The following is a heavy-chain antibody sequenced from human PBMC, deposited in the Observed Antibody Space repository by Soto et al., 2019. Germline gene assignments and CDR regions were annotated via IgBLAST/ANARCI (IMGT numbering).Heavy chain of an antibody. J-gene: IGHJ4*02. CDR2: IYYNGSP. V-gene: IGHV4-31*03. CDR1: GVSIRSGGYY. CDR3: ARQNPYSSGSYYFDF. D-gene: IGHD6-19*01. Sequence: SETLSLTCTGSGVSIRSGGYYWSWIRQHPGKGLEWIGYIYYNGSPYYNPSLKSRVTISVDPSKNRFSLDLNSVTAADTAVYYCARQNPYSSGSYYFDFWGQGALVTVSS.